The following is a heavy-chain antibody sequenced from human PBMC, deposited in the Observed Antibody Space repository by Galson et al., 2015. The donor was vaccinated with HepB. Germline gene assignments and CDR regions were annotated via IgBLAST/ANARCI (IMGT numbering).Heavy chain of an antibody. J-gene: IGHJ5*02. Sequence: SLRLSCAASGFTFSDYYMSWIRQAPGKGLEWVSYISSSSSYTNYADSVKGRFTISRDNAKNSLYLQMNSLRAEDTAVYYCARDLGDILTGYYTGWLDPWGQGTLVTVSS. CDR3: ARDLGDILTGYYTGWLDP. CDR2: ISSSSSYT. CDR1: GFTFSDYY. D-gene: IGHD3-9*01. V-gene: IGHV3-11*06.